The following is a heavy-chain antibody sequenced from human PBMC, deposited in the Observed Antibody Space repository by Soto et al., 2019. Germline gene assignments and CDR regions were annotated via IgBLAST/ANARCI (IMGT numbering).Heavy chain of an antibody. CDR2: IYYSGST. CDR3: ARSSGLYATYHFDA. Sequence: SETLSLTCTVSGGSISSGSYYWGWIRQPPGKGLEWIGGIYYSGSTNYNPSLTSRVSMSVDKSRNQFFLNLTSLTAADTAVYYCARSSGLYATYHFDAWGRGTLVTVSS. CDR1: GGSISSGSYY. D-gene: IGHD3-10*01. J-gene: IGHJ5*02. V-gene: IGHV4-39*07.